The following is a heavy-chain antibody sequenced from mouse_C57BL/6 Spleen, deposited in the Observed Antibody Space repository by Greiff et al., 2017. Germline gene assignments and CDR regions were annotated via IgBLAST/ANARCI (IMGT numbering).Heavy chain of an antibody. J-gene: IGHJ4*01. CDR1: GFTFSSYT. CDR2: ISGGGGNT. CDR3: ARQDYYGNYDYAMDY. D-gene: IGHD2-1*01. Sequence: DVMLVESGGGLVKPGGSLKLSCAASGFTFSSYTMSWVRQTPEKRLEWVATISGGGGNTYYPDSVKGRFTISRDNAKNTLYLQMSSLRSEDTALYYCARQDYYGNYDYAMDYWGQGTSVTVSS. V-gene: IGHV5-9*01.